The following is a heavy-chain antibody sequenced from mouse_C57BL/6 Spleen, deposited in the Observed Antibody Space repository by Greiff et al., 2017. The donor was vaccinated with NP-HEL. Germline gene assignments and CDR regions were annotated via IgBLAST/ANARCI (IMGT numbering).Heavy chain of an antibody. V-gene: IGHV1-15*01. D-gene: IGHD1-2*01. CDR1: GYTFTDYE. Sequence: QVQLQQSGAELVRPGASVTLSCKASGYTFTDYEMHWVKQTPVHGLEWIGAIDPETGGTAYNQKFKGKAILTADKSSSTAYMELRSLTSEDSAVYYCTRGDTTAFDYWGQGTTLTVSS. J-gene: IGHJ2*01. CDR3: TRGDTTAFDY. CDR2: IDPETGGT.